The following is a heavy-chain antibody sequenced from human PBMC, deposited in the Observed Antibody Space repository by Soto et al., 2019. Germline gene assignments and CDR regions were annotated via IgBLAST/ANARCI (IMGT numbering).Heavy chain of an antibody. CDR3: ARGRGYCSGSSCYVDF. Sequence: PGGSLSLSCAASGFTFSSYAMSWVRQAPGKGLVWVSGISGDGSSTSYADSVKGRFTISRDNAKNTLYLQMNSLRVEDTAVYYCARGRGYCSGSSCYVDFWGQGTLVTVSS. CDR1: GFTFSSYA. D-gene: IGHD2-15*01. J-gene: IGHJ4*02. V-gene: IGHV3-74*01. CDR2: ISGDGSST.